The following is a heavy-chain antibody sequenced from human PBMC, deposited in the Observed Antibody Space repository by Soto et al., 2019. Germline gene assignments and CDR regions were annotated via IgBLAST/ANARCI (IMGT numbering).Heavy chain of an antibody. D-gene: IGHD3-22*01. J-gene: IGHJ4*02. CDR2: IDYSGRT. CDR1: VYLISSGYY. Sequence: SETLSLTCSFSVYLISSGYYWGWIRQTPGKGLEWLGSIDYSGRTYYNPSLKSRVSTSVDLSKNQFSLNLRSVTAADTAVYFCARDLSSGYAYYYFEYWGQGTLVIVS. CDR3: ARDLSSGYAYYYFEY. V-gene: IGHV4-38-2*02.